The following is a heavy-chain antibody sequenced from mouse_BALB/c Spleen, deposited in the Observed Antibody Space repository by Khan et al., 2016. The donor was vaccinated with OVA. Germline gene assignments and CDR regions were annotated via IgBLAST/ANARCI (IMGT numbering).Heavy chain of an antibody. CDR1: GYTFANYG. D-gene: IGHD2-1*01. CDR3: ARPSTAVAWFAY. CDR2: INTNTGEP. Sequence: QIQLVQSGPELKKPGETVKISCKASGYTFANYGMNWVKQAPGKGLKWMGWINTNTGEPTYAENFKGRFAFSLETSASTAFLQINNLKNADTATYFCARPSTAVAWFAYWGQGTLVTVSA. J-gene: IGHJ3*01. V-gene: IGHV9-3*02.